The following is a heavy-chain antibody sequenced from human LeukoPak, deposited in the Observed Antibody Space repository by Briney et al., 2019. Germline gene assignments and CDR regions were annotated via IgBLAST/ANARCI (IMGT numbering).Heavy chain of an antibody. D-gene: IGHD3-22*01. V-gene: IGHV4-34*01. CDR2: INHSGST. CDR3: ARGGPDSSGYYYYYYYYGMDV. J-gene: IGHJ6*02. Sequence: SETLSLTCADYGGSFSGYYWSWIRQPPGKGLEWIGEINHSGSTNYNPSLKSRVTISVDTSKNQFSLKLSSVTAADTAVYYCARGGPDSSGYYYYYYYYGMDVWGQGTTVTVSS. CDR1: GGSFSGYY.